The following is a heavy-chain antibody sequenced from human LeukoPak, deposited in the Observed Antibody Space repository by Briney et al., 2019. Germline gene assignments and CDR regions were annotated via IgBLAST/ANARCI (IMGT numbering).Heavy chain of an antibody. D-gene: IGHD2-15*01. CDR3: ATSPRRWHCSGGSCYVYYYYYMDV. CDR1: GYTFTSYD. CDR2: MNPNSGNT. V-gene: IGHV1-8*01. Sequence: VASVKVSCKASGYTFTSYDINWVRQATGQGLEWMGWMNPNSGNTGYAQKFQGRVTMTRNTSISTAYMELSSLRSEDTAVYYCATSPRRWHCSGGSCYVYYYYYMDVWGKGTTVTVSS. J-gene: IGHJ6*03.